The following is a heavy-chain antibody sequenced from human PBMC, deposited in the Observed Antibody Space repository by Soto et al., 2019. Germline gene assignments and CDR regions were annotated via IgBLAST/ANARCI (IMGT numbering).Heavy chain of an antibody. CDR1: GYTFTSYA. V-gene: IGHV7-4-1*01. CDR2: INTNTGNP. J-gene: IGHJ6*02. Sequence: ASVKVSCKASGYTFTSYAMNWVRQAPGPGLEWMGWINTNTGNPTYAQGFTGRFVFSLDTSVSTAYLQICSLKAEDTAVYYCARSSVGATIHYYYGMDVWGQGTTVTVSS. D-gene: IGHD1-26*01. CDR3: ARSSVGATIHYYYGMDV.